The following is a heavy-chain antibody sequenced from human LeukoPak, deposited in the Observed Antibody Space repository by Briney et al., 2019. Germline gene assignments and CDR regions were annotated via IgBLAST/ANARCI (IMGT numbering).Heavy chain of an antibody. CDR1: GDSIRSDNYF. CDR3: AREVNMPFDSDGFDI. J-gene: IGHJ3*02. Sequence: SQTLSLTCTVSGDSIRSDNYFWSWLRQSPEEGLEWIAYIDYRGKAFYDPSLKSRVTISIDTSRNQFSLRLTSVTAADTAVYFCAREVNMPFDSDGFDIWGQGTVVTVSS. CDR2: IDYRGKA. D-gene: IGHD1/OR15-1a*01. V-gene: IGHV4-30-4*08.